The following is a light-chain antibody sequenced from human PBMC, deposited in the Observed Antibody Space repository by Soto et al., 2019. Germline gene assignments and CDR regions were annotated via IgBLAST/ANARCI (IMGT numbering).Light chain of an antibody. J-gene: IGLJ2*01. CDR3: AVWDDSLSGPV. CDR1: ASNIGRNT. V-gene: IGLV1-44*01. CDR2: SDN. Sequence: QAVVTQPPSASGTPGQRVTISCSGGASNIGRNTVNWYQDLPGTAPKLLISSDNKRPSGVPDRFSGAKSGTSASLAISGLQSDDEADYYCAVWDDSLSGPVFGGGTQLTVL.